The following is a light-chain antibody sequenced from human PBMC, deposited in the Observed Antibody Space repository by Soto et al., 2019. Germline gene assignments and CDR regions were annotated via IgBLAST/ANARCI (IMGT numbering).Light chain of an antibody. Sequence: EIVLTQSPGTLSLCQGERTTLSCRASQSVRGNFLAWYQQKPGQAPRLLIYGSSDRTTGIPDRFSGSGSGTDFTLTISRLEPEDFAVYYCQQYGSSPITFGQGTRLEIK. CDR3: QQYGSSPIT. V-gene: IGKV3-20*01. CDR1: QSVRGNF. CDR2: GSS. J-gene: IGKJ5*01.